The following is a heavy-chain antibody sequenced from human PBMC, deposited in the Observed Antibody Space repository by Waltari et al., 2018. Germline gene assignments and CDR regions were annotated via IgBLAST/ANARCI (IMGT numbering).Heavy chain of an antibody. CDR2: IYHSGST. Sequence: QLQLQESGSGLVKPSQTLSLTCAVSGGSISSGGYSWSWIRQPPGKGLEWIGYIYHSGSTYYNPSLKSRVTMSGDRSKNQFSLKLSSVTAADTAVYYCAMTYYDILTGYYPGGYFDYWGQGTLVTVSS. D-gene: IGHD3-9*01. V-gene: IGHV4-30-2*01. CDR3: AMTYYDILTGYYPGGYFDY. CDR1: GGSISSGGYS. J-gene: IGHJ4*02.